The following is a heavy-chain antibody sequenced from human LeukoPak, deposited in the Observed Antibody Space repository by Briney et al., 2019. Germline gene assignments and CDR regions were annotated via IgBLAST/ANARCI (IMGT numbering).Heavy chain of an antibody. D-gene: IGHD6-6*01. CDR2: IASDGRDK. CDR3: ARDLTRSARYDFDY. Sequence: GRSLRLSCATSGFTFTSHAMHWVRQAPGKGLEWATVIASDGRDKHYADSVKGRFTISRDNSKNTVYLQMDSLRTEDTAIYYCARDLTRSARYDFDYWGPGTLVTVSS. V-gene: IGHV3-30*04. J-gene: IGHJ4*02. CDR1: GFTFTSHA.